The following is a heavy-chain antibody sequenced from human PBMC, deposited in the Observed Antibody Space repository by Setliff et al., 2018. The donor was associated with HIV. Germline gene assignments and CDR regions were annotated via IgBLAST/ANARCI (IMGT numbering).Heavy chain of an antibody. CDR3: ARSLVPSGYYYGRHAFDI. J-gene: IGHJ3*02. CDR2: IYYSGNT. Sequence: SETLSLTCSVSGASIRGHYWSWIRQSPGKGLEWIGNIYYSGNTNYNPSFKSRVTISVGTSKNQFSLRVNSVTAADTAVYYCARSLVPSGYYYGRHAFDIWGQGTRVTVSS. V-gene: IGHV4-59*08. D-gene: IGHD3-22*01. CDR1: GASIRGHY.